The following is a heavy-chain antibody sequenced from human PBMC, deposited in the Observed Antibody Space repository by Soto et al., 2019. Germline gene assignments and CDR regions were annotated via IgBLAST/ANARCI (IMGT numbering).Heavy chain of an antibody. V-gene: IGHV3-23*01. CDR3: AIIIVVVVAIPTGRDALDI. Sequence: EVQLLESGGGLVQPGGSLRLSCAASGFTFSRYAMSWVRQAPGKGLEWVSAISGSGGGTFYADSVKGRFTISRDNSKNTLYLQLNSLRAEDTAIYYCAIIIVVVVAIPTGRDALDIWGQGTMVTVSS. J-gene: IGHJ3*02. CDR1: GFTFSRYA. D-gene: IGHD2-15*01. CDR2: ISGSGGGT.